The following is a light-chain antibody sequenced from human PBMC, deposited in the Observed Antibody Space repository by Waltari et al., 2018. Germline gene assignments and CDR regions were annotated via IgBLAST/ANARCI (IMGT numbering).Light chain of an antibody. J-gene: IGKJ2*01. V-gene: IGKV3-20*01. Sequence: EIVLTQSPGTLSLSPGESATLSCRASQSVSSNYFAWYQQKRGQAPRLLIYAASRRASGIPDRFSGSGSGTDFTLTISRLEPEDFAVYYCQQFDTPSRYTFGQGTKVEI. CDR2: AAS. CDR1: QSVSSNY. CDR3: QQFDTPSRYT.